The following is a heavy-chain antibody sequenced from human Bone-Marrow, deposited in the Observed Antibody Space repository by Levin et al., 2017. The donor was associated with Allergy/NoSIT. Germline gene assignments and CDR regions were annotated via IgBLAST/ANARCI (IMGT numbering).Heavy chain of an antibody. CDR3: ARLSGSHSVGYYFDS. CDR1: GFNFGDHY. J-gene: IGHJ4*02. Sequence: TGGSLRLSCAASGFNFGDHYLDWVRQAPGKGLEWVGRSRNRANSYSPQYAASVEGRFTISRDDSMNTLFLHMSSLKIEDTAVYFCARLSGSHSVGYYFDSWGQGTLVAVSS. D-gene: IGHD1-26*01. CDR2: SRNRANSYSP. V-gene: IGHV3-72*01.